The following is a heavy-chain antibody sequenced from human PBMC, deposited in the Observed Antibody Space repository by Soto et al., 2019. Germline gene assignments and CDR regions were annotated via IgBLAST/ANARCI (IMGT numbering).Heavy chain of an antibody. J-gene: IGHJ4*02. D-gene: IGHD2-15*01. V-gene: IGHV1-3*01. CDR2: INAGNGNT. Sequence: QVQLVQSGAEVKKPGASVKVSCKASGYTFTSYAMHWVRQAPGQRLEWMGWINAGNGNTKYSQKFQGRVTITRDTSASTADRELSSLRPEDTSVYYGARGPGGPDGPGDYWGQGTLVTVSS. CDR3: ARGPGGPDGPGDY. CDR1: GYTFTSYA.